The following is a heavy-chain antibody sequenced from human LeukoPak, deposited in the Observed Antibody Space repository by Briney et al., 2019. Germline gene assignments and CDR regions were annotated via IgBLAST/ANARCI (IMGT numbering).Heavy chain of an antibody. J-gene: IGHJ4*02. CDR1: GVSITSGIYY. V-gene: IGHV4-61*02. D-gene: IGHD3-10*01. CDR2: IFTSGST. Sequence: PSETLSLTCTVSGVSITSGIYYWSWIRQPAGKGLEWIGRIFTSGSTNYNPSLKSRVTISVDTSKNQFSLKLSSVTAADTAVYYCARHPGMALGPSVVYFDYWGQGTLVTVSS. CDR3: ARHPGMALGPSVVYFDY.